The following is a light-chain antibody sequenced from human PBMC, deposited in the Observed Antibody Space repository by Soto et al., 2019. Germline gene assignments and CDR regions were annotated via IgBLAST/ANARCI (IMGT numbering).Light chain of an antibody. J-gene: IGKJ2*01. Sequence: DIPMTQSPSSLSASVGDRVTITCRTSQDIGSDLSWYQQKPGKAPKRLIYAASSFQSGVPSRFSGSGSGTDFTLTISSLQPEDFATYYCLQHNDYPYTFGLGTKLES. V-gene: IGKV1-17*01. CDR3: LQHNDYPYT. CDR2: AAS. CDR1: QDIGSD.